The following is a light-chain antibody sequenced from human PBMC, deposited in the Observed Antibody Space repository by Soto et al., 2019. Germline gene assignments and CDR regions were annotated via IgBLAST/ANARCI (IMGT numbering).Light chain of an antibody. CDR3: QQYNSYSEA. CDR2: GAS. J-gene: IGKJ1*01. CDR1: QDISSF. V-gene: IGKV1-9*01. Sequence: DIQLTQSPSFLSASVGDRVTITCRTSQDISSFLAWYQQKPGKAPNLLIYGASTLQSGVPSRFSGSGSGTEFTLTISSLQPDDFATYYCQQYNSYSEAFGQGTKVDIK.